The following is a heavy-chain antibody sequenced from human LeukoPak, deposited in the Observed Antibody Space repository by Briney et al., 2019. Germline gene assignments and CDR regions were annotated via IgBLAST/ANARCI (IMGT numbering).Heavy chain of an antibody. CDR1: GYTFSDYY. CDR3: ARVLITVVRGVIFGEYGMDA. V-gene: IGHV1-2*02. D-gene: IGHD3-10*01. J-gene: IGHJ6*02. CDR2: INPNSGGT. Sequence: GASVKVSCKASGYTFSDYYIHWVRQAPGQGLEWMGWINPNSGGTKYVQKFQGRVTMTRDTSISTAYMEMSRLRSDDTAVYYCARVLITVVRGVIFGEYGMDAWGQGTTVTVSS.